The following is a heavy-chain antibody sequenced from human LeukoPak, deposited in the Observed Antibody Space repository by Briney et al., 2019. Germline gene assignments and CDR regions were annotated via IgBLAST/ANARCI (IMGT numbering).Heavy chain of an antibody. J-gene: IGHJ4*02. D-gene: IGHD4-23*01. Sequence: SETLSLTCTVSGGSISSYYWSWIRQPPGKGLEWIGYVYYSGSTNSNPSLKSRVTISVDTSKNQLSLKLSSVTAADTAVYYCARTRAYGGRPDYWGQGTLVTVSS. V-gene: IGHV4-59*01. CDR1: GGSISSYY. CDR2: VYYSGST. CDR3: ARTRAYGGRPDY.